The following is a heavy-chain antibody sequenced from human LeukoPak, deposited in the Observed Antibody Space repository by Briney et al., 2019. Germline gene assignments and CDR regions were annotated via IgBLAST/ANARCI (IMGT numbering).Heavy chain of an antibody. J-gene: IGHJ1*01. D-gene: IGHD3-22*01. CDR2: INPNSGDT. CDR1: GYTFTTYE. CDR3: ARGFSDYDGTDYAILKY. Sequence: ASVKVSCKASGYTFTTYEIDWVRQAPGQGLGWMGWINPNSGDTGYAQKFQGRVTMTRDTSITTAYMELSSLISEDTAVYYCARGFSDYDGTDYAILKYWGHGTLVPVSS. V-gene: IGHV1-8*01.